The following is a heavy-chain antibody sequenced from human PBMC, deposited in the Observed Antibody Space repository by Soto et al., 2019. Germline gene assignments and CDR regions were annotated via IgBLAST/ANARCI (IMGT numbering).Heavy chain of an antibody. CDR2: IFYLGSS. CDR3: ARHSFALRKNNCCDP. J-gene: IGHJ5*02. CDR1: GDSIISSDFY. Sequence: SETLSLTCTVSGDSIISSDFYWGWFRQPPGKGLEWIGSIFYLGSSYYNPSLKSRVTMSVDTSKNQFSLRLRSVTAADTALYFFARHSFALRKNNCCDPWGQGIMVTVS. V-gene: IGHV4-39*01. D-gene: IGHD2-15*01.